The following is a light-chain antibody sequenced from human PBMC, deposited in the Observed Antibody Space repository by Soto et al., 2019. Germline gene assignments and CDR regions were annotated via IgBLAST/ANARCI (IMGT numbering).Light chain of an antibody. CDR2: DAS. CDR3: QQSYSTPLT. CDR1: QSISSY. Sequence: DIQMTQSPSSLSASVGDRVTITCRASQSISSYLNWYQQKPGKAPKLLIYDASSLQSGVPSRFSGSGSGTDFTLTISNLQPEDFATYYCQQSYSTPLTFGGGTKAEIK. V-gene: IGKV1-39*01. J-gene: IGKJ4*01.